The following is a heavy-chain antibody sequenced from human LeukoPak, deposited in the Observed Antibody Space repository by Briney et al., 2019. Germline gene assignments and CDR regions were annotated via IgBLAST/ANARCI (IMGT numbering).Heavy chain of an antibody. CDR3: ARDHMTTVTTSDLYYYMDV. Sequence: SETLSLTCAVSGGSISSSNWWSWVRQPPGKGLEWIGEIYHSGSTNYNPSLKSRVTISVDTSKNQFSLKLSSVTAADTAVYYCARDHMTTVTTSDLYYYMDVRGKGTTVTVSS. CDR1: GGSISSSNW. D-gene: IGHD4-11*01. J-gene: IGHJ6*03. V-gene: IGHV4-4*02. CDR2: IYHSGST.